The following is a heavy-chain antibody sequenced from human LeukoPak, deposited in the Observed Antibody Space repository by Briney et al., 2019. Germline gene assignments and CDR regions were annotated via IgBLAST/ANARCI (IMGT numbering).Heavy chain of an antibody. CDR2: IIPIFGTA. Sequence: SVKVSCKASGGTFSSYAISWVRQAPGQGLEWMGGIIPIFGTANYAQKFQGRVTITTDESTSTAYMELSSLRSEDTAVYYCARGNLWSGPPGVWGKGTTVTVSS. D-gene: IGHD3-3*01. V-gene: IGHV1-69*05. CDR3: ARGNLWSGPPGV. J-gene: IGHJ6*04. CDR1: GGTFSSYA.